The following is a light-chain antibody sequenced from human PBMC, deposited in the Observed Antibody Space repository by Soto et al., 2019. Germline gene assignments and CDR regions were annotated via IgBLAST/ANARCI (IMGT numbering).Light chain of an antibody. Sequence: ILLLQSPATLSLAPGAGAALSCRASQSVNSYLVWYQQKPGQAPRLLIYDASNRATGIPARFSGSGSGTDFTLTISSLEPEDFAVYYCQHRSNWPLTFGGGTKVDIK. CDR1: QSVNSY. V-gene: IGKV3-11*01. J-gene: IGKJ4*01. CDR3: QHRSNWPLT. CDR2: DAS.